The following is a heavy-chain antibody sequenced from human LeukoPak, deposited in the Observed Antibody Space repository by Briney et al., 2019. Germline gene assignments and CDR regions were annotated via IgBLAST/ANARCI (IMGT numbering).Heavy chain of an antibody. CDR3: ARTPAVRGGRGLNWFDP. CDR2: MNPNSGNT. V-gene: IGHV1-8*01. J-gene: IGHJ5*02. Sequence: ASAKVSCKASGYTFTSYDINWVRQATGQGLEWMGWMNPNSGNTGYAQKFQGRVTMTRNTSISTAYMELSSLRSEDTAVYYCARTPAVRGGRGLNWFDPWGQGTLVTVSS. CDR1: GYTFTSYD. D-gene: IGHD3-10*01.